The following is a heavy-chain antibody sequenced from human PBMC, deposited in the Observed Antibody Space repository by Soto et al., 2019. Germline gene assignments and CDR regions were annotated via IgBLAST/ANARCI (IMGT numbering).Heavy chain of an antibody. Sequence: QMQLQESGPGLVKPSETLSLTCTVSGGSISSYYWSWIRQPPGKGLEWIGYIYYSGSTNYNPSLQSRVTISVDTSKNQFPLKLSSVTAADTAVYYCAREGSYKNYYYYGMDVWGQGTTVTVSS. CDR2: IYYSGST. CDR3: AREGSYKNYYYYGMDV. J-gene: IGHJ6*02. V-gene: IGHV4-59*01. D-gene: IGHD2-15*01. CDR1: GGSISSYY.